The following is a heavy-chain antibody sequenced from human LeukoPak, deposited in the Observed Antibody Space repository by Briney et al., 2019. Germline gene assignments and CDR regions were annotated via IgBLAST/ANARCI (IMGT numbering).Heavy chain of an antibody. CDR1: AGSISNYY. Sequence: SETLSLTCTVPAGSISNYYWSWIRQPPGKGTEHIGYTYYSGSTNYNPSLNSRVTISVHTAKNQFSLKLSSVTAADTAVYYCARRGGYDFAFDYWGQGTLVTVSS. J-gene: IGHJ4*02. D-gene: IGHD5-12*01. V-gene: IGHV4-59*08. CDR3: ARRGGYDFAFDY. CDR2: TYYSGST.